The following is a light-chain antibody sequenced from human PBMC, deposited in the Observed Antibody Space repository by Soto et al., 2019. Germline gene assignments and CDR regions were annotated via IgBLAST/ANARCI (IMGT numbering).Light chain of an antibody. V-gene: IGLV2-14*01. CDR2: EVT. J-gene: IGLJ1*01. Sequence: QAVVAQPASVSGSPGQSITISCTGTSTDVGAYNYVAWYQQHPGKAPKLIIYEVTNRPSGVSYRFSASKSGNTASLTISGLHSEDEADYYCISYTGKSASYVFGTGTKLTVL. CDR3: ISYTGKSASYV. CDR1: STDVGAYNY.